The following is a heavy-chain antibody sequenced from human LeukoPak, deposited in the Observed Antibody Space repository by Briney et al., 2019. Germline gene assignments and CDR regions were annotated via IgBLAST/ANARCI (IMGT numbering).Heavy chain of an antibody. V-gene: IGHV4-61*01. CDR1: GGSVSSGSYY. CDR2: IYYSGST. CDR3: ARGRYCGGDCYSKWFDP. Sequence: SETLSLTCTVSGGSVSSGSYYWSWIRQPPGKGLEWIGYIYYSGSTNYNPSLTSRVTISVDTSKNQFSLKLSSVTAADTAVYYCARGRYCGGDCYSKWFDPWGQGTLVTVSS. J-gene: IGHJ5*02. D-gene: IGHD2-21*02.